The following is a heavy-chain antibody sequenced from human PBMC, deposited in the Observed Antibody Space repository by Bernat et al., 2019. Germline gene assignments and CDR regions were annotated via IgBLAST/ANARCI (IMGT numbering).Heavy chain of an antibody. CDR3: ARGGWSHGFDI. Sequence: EVLLVESGGGIVQPGGSLRLSCAASGFTFTDYWMHWVRQAPGKGLVWVSRINNDGSDTIYADSVKGRFTLSRDNAKNTLYLQMNSLRVEDTAVYYCARGGWSHGFDIWGQGTMVTVSS. D-gene: IGHD3-3*01. J-gene: IGHJ3*02. CDR1: GFTFTDYW. CDR2: INNDGSDT. V-gene: IGHV3-74*01.